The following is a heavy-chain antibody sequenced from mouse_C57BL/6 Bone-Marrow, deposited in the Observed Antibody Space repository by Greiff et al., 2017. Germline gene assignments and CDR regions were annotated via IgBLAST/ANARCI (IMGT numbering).Heavy chain of an antibody. D-gene: IGHD1-1*01. CDR3: AREERYYYGSREYFDV. J-gene: IGHJ1*03. CDR2: INPGSGGT. CDR1: GYAFTNYL. Sequence: QVQLQQSGAELVRPGTSVKVSCKASGYAFTNYLIEWVKQRPGQGLEWIGVINPGSGGTNYNEKFKGKATLTADKSSSTAYMQLSSLTSEDSAVYFCAREERYYYGSREYFDVWGTGTTVTVSS. V-gene: IGHV1-54*01.